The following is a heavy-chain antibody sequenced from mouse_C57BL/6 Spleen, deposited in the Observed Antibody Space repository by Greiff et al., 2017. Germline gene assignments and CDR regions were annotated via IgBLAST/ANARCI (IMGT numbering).Heavy chain of an antibody. V-gene: IGHV1-53*01. D-gene: IGHD1-1*01. Sequence: VQLQQPGTELVKPGASVKLSCKASGYTFTSYWMHWVKQRPGQGLEWIGNINPSNGGTNYNEKFKSKATLTVDKSASTAYMQLSSLTSEDSAVYYCARARYYGSSWDYFDYWGQGTTLTVSS. CDR2: INPSNGGT. CDR3: ARARYYGSSWDYFDY. CDR1: GYTFTSYW. J-gene: IGHJ2*01.